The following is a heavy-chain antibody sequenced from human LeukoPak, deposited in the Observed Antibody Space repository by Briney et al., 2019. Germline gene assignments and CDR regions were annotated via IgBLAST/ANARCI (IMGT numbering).Heavy chain of an antibody. Sequence: PGGSLRLSCAASGFTFSSYWMHWVRQAPGKGLVWVSRINIDGSSTSYADSVKGRFTISRDNSKNTLYLQMNSLRAEDTAVYYCARRPDTYSSSPDYWGQGTLVTVSS. CDR3: ARRPDTYSSSPDY. V-gene: IGHV3-74*01. CDR2: INIDGSST. J-gene: IGHJ4*02. CDR1: GFTFSSYW. D-gene: IGHD6-6*01.